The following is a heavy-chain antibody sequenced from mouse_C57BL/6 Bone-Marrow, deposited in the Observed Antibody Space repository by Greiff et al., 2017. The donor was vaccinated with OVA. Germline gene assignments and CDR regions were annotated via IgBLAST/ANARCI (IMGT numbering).Heavy chain of an antibody. Sequence: QVQLQQPGAELVKPGASVTLSCKASGYTFTSYWMHWVQQRPGQGLEWLGMIHPNSGSTNYNEKFTSQATLTVDTSSRTAYMKLSSLTSEDAAVYDCARFLLWLRLYDMDYWGQGTSVTVSS. J-gene: IGHJ4*01. CDR3: ARFLLWLRLYDMDY. V-gene: IGHV1-64*01. CDR2: IHPNSGST. CDR1: GYTFTSYW. D-gene: IGHD2-9*01.